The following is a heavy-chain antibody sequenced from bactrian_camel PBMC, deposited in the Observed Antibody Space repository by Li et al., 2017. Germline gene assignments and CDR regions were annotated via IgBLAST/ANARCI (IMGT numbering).Heavy chain of an antibody. J-gene: IGHJ4*01. CDR2: IYPGTDTS. V-gene: IGHV3S19*01. D-gene: IGHD1*01. Sequence: VQLVESGGDSVQAGGSLRLSCDGYSAGFYCMGWFRQAPGRERELVATIYPGTDTSEYSDAVKGRFTISEDSAKNSVDLQMNSLKPDDTAVYYCAATGQMLSVAGCRTQGTQVTVSP. CDR1: GYSAGFYC.